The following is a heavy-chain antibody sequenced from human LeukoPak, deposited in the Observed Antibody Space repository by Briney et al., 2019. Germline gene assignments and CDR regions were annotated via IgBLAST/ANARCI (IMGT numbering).Heavy chain of an antibody. CDR3: ARFSRITMVRGTFDY. CDR1: GGSFSGYY. Sequence: SETLSLTCAVYGGSFSGYYWSWIRQPPGEGLEWIGEINHSGSTNYNPSLKSRVTISVDTSKNQFSLKLSSVTAADTAVYYCARFSRITMVRGTFDYWGQGTLVTVSS. CDR2: INHSGST. V-gene: IGHV4-34*01. J-gene: IGHJ4*02. D-gene: IGHD3-10*01.